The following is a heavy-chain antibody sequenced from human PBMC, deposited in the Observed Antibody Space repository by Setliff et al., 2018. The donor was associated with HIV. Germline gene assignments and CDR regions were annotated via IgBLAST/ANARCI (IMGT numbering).Heavy chain of an antibody. D-gene: IGHD3-3*01. CDR2: IYHSGSA. V-gene: IGHV4-38-2*01. CDR3: AISNFWSGYSTSPPDYFDY. Sequence: LSLTCGVSGYSISSGSYYWGWIRQPPGKGLEWIGSIYHSGSAYYNPSLESRVTILVDTSKNHFSLNLSSVTAADTAVYYCAISNFWSGYSTSPPDYFDYWGQGMLVTVSS. J-gene: IGHJ4*02. CDR1: GYSISSGSYY.